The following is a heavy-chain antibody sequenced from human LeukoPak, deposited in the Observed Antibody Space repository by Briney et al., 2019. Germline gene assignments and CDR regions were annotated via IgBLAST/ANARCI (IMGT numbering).Heavy chain of an antibody. V-gene: IGHV4-39*01. CDR3: VVLPGVQ. D-gene: IGHD2-15*01. CDR2: VYHNGAT. J-gene: IGHJ4*02. CDR1: GGSISNDEYF. Sequence: SGTLSLTCTVSGGSISNDEYFWGWIRQSPGKGLEWIGSVYHNGATHYNPSLQTRVTMSVDTSMSQFSLRLISVTAADTAVYYGVVLPGVQWGQEPWSPSP.